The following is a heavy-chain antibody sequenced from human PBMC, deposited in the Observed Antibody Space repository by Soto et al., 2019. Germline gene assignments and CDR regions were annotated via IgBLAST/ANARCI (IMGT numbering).Heavy chain of an antibody. CDR3: ARPGGTDTPMIIDY. J-gene: IGHJ4*02. V-gene: IGHV5-51*01. Sequence: GESRKISCRVSGYSFSTYWIGGGRQMSGKGLEWVGIIHPGDSETRYSPSFQGQVTISADRSINTAYLQWSSLKASDTAMYYCARPGGTDTPMIIDYWGPGTLVTVSS. CDR2: IHPGDSET. CDR1: GYSFSTYW. D-gene: IGHD5-18*01.